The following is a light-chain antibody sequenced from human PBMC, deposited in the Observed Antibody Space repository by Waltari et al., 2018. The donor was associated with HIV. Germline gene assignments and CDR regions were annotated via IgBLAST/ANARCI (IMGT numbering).Light chain of an antibody. J-gene: IGLJ3*02. CDR1: SNDVGGYNY. Sequence: QSALTQPASVSGSPGQSITISCTGSSNDVGGYNYVSWYQQHPGKAPRLMIYDVSLRPSGVSDRFSGSKSGDTASLTISGFQPEDEADYYCESYTSTSVWVFGGGTRLTVL. V-gene: IGLV2-14*03. CDR3: ESYTSTSVWV. CDR2: DVS.